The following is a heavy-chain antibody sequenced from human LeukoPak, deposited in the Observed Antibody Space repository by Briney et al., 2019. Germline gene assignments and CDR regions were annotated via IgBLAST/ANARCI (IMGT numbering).Heavy chain of an antibody. D-gene: IGHD6-13*01. CDR2: ISYDGSNK. Sequence: GRSLRLSCAASGFTFSSYAMHWVRQAPGKGLEWVAVISYDGSNKYYADSVKGRFTISRDNSKNTLYLQMNSLRAEDTAVYYCARGGMSSSWYLGMAWFDPWGQGTLVTVSS. J-gene: IGHJ5*02. V-gene: IGHV3-30-3*01. CDR3: ARGGMSSSWYLGMAWFDP. CDR1: GFTFSSYA.